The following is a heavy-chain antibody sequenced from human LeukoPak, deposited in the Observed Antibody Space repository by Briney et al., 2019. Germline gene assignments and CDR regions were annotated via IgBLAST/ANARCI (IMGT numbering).Heavy chain of an antibody. J-gene: IGHJ4*02. Sequence: GGSLRLSCAASGFTFDDYAMHWVRQAPGKGLEWVSLISGDGGSTYYADSVKGRFTISRDNSKNSLYLQMNSLRTEDTALYYCAKDMVDYGDSEAYLDYWGQGTLVTVSS. CDR2: ISGDGGST. D-gene: IGHD4-17*01. CDR3: AKDMVDYGDSEAYLDY. CDR1: GFTFDDYA. V-gene: IGHV3-43*02.